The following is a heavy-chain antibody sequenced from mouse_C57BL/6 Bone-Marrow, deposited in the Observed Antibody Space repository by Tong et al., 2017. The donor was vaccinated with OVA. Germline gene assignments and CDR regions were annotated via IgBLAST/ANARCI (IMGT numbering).Heavy chain of an antibody. Sequence: VQLQESGPELVKPGASVKISCKASGYSFTSYYIHWVKQRPGQGLEWIGWIYPGSGNTKYNEKFKGKATLTADTSSSTAYMQLSSLRSEDSAVYYCARWGDSPGYFDYWGQGTTLTVSS. J-gene: IGHJ2*01. CDR2: IYPGSGNT. D-gene: IGHD3-2*02. CDR3: ARWGDSPGYFDY. CDR1: GYSFTSYY. V-gene: IGHV1-66*01.